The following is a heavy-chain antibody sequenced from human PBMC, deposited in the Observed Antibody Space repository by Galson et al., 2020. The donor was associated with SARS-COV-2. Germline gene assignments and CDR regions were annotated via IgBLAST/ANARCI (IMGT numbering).Heavy chain of an antibody. Sequence: GESLKISCAASGFTFSNYIMNWVRQSPGKGLEWMALISYDGSTKRYAESVKGRFTISRDNSKNTVYLQINSLRPEDTAIYYCATNLIAVVAPYWGPGTLVTVSS. CDR1: GFTFSNYI. V-gene: IGHV3-30-3*01. CDR3: ATNLIAVVAPY. J-gene: IGHJ4*02. D-gene: IGHD3-22*01. CDR2: ISYDGSTK.